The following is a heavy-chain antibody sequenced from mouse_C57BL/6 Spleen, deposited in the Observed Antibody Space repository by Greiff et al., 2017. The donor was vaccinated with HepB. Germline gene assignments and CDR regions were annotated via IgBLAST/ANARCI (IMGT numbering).Heavy chain of an antibody. CDR2: ISSGSSTI. CDR3: ARRSNYYAMDY. J-gene: IGHJ4*01. V-gene: IGHV5-17*01. CDR1: GFTFSDYG. D-gene: IGHD4-1*01. Sequence: EVHLVESGGGLVKPGGSLKLSCAASGFTFSDYGMHWVRQAPEKGLEWVAYISSGSSTIYYADTVKGRFTISRDNAKNTLFLQMTSLRSEDTAMYYCARRSNYYAMDYWGQGTSVTVSS.